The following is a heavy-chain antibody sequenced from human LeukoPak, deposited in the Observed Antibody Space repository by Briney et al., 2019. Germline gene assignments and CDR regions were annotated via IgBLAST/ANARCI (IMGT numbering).Heavy chain of an antibody. V-gene: IGHV1-46*01. CDR2: INPSGGST. CDR1: GYTFTSYY. Sequence: ASVKVSCTASGYTFTSYYMHWVRQAPGQGLEWMGIINPSGGSTSYAQKFQGRVTMTRDTSTSTVYMELSSLRSEDTAVYYCARQGLGGWFDPWGQGTLVTVSS. J-gene: IGHJ5*02. CDR3: ARQGLGGWFDP.